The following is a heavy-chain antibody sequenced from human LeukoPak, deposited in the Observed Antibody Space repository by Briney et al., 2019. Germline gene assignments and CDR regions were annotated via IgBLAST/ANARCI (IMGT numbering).Heavy chain of an antibody. J-gene: IGHJ4*02. D-gene: IGHD3-16*02. CDR3: ARDPVYHYLWGSYRLFDY. V-gene: IGHV3-9*01. Sequence: PGRSLRLSCAASGFTFDDYAMHWVRQAPGKGLEWVSGISWNSGSIGYADSVKGRFTISRDNAKNSLHLQMNSLRAEDTAVYYCARDPVYHYLWGSYRLFDYWGQGTLVTVSS. CDR1: GFTFDDYA. CDR2: ISWNSGSI.